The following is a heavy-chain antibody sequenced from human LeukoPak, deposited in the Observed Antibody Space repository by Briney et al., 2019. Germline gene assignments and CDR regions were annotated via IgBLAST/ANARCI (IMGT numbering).Heavy chain of an antibody. CDR1: GFTFSSYA. Sequence: PGGSLRLSCAASGFTFSSYAMNWVRQAPGRGLEWVSGFSGSGGTTYYADSVKGRFTTSRDNSKNTLYLQMNSLRAEDTAVYYCANGNRCTSPNCLGYYYFYMDVWGKGTTATVSS. V-gene: IGHV3-23*01. CDR2: FSGSGGTT. J-gene: IGHJ6*03. CDR3: ANGNRCTSPNCLGYYYFYMDV. D-gene: IGHD2-8*01.